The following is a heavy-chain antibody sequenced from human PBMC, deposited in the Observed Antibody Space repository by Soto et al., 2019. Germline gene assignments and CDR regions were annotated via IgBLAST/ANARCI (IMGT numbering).Heavy chain of an antibody. CDR3: ARGRRDGYNTYYFDY. J-gene: IGHJ4*02. CDR1: GGSISSYY. D-gene: IGHD5-12*01. CDR2: IYYSGST. V-gene: IGHV4-59*01. Sequence: KTSETLSLTCTVSGGSISSYYWSWIRQPPGKGLEWIGYIYYSGSTNYNPSLKSRVTISVDTSKNQFSLKLSSVTAADTAVYYCARGRRDGYNTYYFDYWGQGTLVTVSS.